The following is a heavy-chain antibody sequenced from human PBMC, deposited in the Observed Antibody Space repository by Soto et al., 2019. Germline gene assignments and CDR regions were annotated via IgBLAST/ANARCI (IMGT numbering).Heavy chain of an antibody. CDR1: GGSISSYY. CDR3: ARTYDDSGPNSGGYGFDI. Sequence: PSETLSLTCSVAGGSISSYYWSWIRQPPGKGLEWIAYIYNSGTTNYNPSLKSRTTISVDTSKNQFSLKLNSVTAADTAVYYCARTYDDSGPNSGGYGFDIWGQGTMVT. J-gene: IGHJ3*02. CDR2: IYNSGTT. V-gene: IGHV4-59*01. D-gene: IGHD3-22*01.